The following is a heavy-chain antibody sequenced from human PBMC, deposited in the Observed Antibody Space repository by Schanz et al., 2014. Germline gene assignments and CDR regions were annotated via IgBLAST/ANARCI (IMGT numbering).Heavy chain of an antibody. CDR1: GFTLSSYW. Sequence: EVKLVESGGGAVRPGGSLRLSCAASGFTLSSYWMHWVRQVPGKGLEWVSYISGTTTYTNYADSVKGRFTISRDNAKNSLYLQMNSLRAEDTAVYYCARDRGHGDLPGDIWGQGTMVTVSS. CDR2: ISGTTTYT. D-gene: IGHD4-17*01. J-gene: IGHJ3*02. V-gene: IGHV3-21*05. CDR3: ARDRGHGDLPGDI.